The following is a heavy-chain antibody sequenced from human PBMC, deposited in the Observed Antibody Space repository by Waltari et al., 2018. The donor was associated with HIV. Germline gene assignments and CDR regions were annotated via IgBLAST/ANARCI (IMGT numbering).Heavy chain of an antibody. Sequence: QVQLVESGVGVAQPGRSLRLSCANCGLTFNTYASSWVRQAPGKGLECVAVISYYGSNKYYADSVKGRFTISRDNSKNTLYLQMNSLRAEDTAVYYCARDSSGYYYVGYGMDVWGQGTTVTVSS. J-gene: IGHJ6*02. CDR1: GLTFNTYA. CDR3: ARDSSGYYYVGYGMDV. CDR2: ISYYGSNK. V-gene: IGHV3-30*01. D-gene: IGHD3-22*01.